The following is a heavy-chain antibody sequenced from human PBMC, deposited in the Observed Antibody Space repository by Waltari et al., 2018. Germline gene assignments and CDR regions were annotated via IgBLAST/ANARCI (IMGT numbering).Heavy chain of an antibody. CDR3: AKAFRGYSGSYFDS. V-gene: IGHV3-23*01. D-gene: IGHD5-12*01. CDR1: GFSFGGFG. CDR2: LGGSGATT. J-gene: IGHJ4*02. Sequence: EVQLLESGGGLVQPGGSLRLSCAASGFSFGGFGMHWVRQAPGKGLEWVAGLGGSGATTYYTDSVRGRFTVSRDNNRNTVYLQMNSLRAEDTAVYYCAKAFRGYSGSYFDSWGRGTLVAVSA.